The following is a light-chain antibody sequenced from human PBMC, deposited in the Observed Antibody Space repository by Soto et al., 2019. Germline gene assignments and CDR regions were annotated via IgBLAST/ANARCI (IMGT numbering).Light chain of an antibody. J-gene: IGKJ5*01. CDR2: GAS. V-gene: IGKV3-20*01. CDR1: QSVSSR. Sequence: ENVLTQSPGTLSLSTGERATLSCRASQSVSSRLAWYQQKPGQAPRLLISGASSRATGIPDRFSGSGSATDFTLTISRLEPEDFALYYCQQYGSSPITFGQGTRLEFK. CDR3: QQYGSSPIT.